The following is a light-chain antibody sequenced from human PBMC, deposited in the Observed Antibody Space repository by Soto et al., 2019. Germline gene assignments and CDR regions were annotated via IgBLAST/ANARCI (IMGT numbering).Light chain of an antibody. Sequence: ESVLTQSPGTLSLSPGERATLSCRASQGVSNTYLAWYQQKPGQAPRLLIYGASTRATGIPDRFSGSGSGTDFTLTISRLEPEDSAVYYCQQYGSSPTWTFGQGTKVEIK. J-gene: IGKJ1*01. CDR1: QGVSNTY. CDR2: GAS. CDR3: QQYGSSPTWT. V-gene: IGKV3-20*01.